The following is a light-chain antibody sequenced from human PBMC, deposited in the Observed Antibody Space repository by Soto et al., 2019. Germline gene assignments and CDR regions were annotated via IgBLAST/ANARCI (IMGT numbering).Light chain of an antibody. J-gene: IGKJ2*01. Sequence: EIVLTQSPGTLSLSPGERATLSCRASQRVSSSYLAWYQQKPGQAPRLLIYGASSRATGIPDRFSGSGSGTEFTLTIIRLEPEDFSVYYCQQYGSSPYTFGQGTKLEIK. CDR3: QQYGSSPYT. CDR2: GAS. V-gene: IGKV3-20*01. CDR1: QRVSSSY.